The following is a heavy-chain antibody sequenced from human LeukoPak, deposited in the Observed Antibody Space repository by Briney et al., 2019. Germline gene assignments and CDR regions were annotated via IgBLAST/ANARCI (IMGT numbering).Heavy chain of an antibody. J-gene: IGHJ3*02. CDR1: GFTFSSYA. CDR2: ISGSGGST. D-gene: IGHD1-26*01. Sequence: PGGSLRLSCAASGFTFSSYAMSWVRQAPGKGLEWVSAISGSGGSTYYADSVKGRFTISRDNSKNTLYLQMNSLRAEDTAVYYCASSTAFRRGSPDAFDIWGQGTMVTVSS. CDR3: ASSTAFRRGSPDAFDI. V-gene: IGHV3-23*01.